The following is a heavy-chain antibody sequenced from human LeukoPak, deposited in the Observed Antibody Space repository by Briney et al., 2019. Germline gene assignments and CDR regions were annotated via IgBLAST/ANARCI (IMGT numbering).Heavy chain of an antibody. Sequence: GGSLRLSCAASGFTLSGYEMNWVRQAPGKGLEWLSYITSGGSTTYYADSVKGRFTISRDNAKNSLYLQMNSLRVEDTALYYCAREEPNCGSDCHEHWGQGTLVTVAS. J-gene: IGHJ4*02. CDR3: AREEPNCGSDCHEH. D-gene: IGHD2-21*02. V-gene: IGHV3-48*03. CDR2: ITSGGSTT. CDR1: GFTLSGYE.